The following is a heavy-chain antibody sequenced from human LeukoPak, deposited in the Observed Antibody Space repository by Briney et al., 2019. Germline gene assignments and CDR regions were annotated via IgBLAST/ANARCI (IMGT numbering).Heavy chain of an antibody. CDR3: ARESYYDSSGYSHDAFDI. D-gene: IGHD3-22*01. V-gene: IGHV4-39*07. J-gene: IGHJ3*02. Sequence: PSETLSLTCTVSGGSISSSSYYWAWIRQPPGKGLEWTGSIYYSGNTYYKSSLKSRVTIAVDTSKNQFSLKLNSVTAADTAVYYCARESYYDSSGYSHDAFDIWGQGTMVTVSS. CDR2: IYYSGNT. CDR1: GGSISSSSYY.